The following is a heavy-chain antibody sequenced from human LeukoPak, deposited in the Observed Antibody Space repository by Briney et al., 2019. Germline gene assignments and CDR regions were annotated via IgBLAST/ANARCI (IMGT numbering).Heavy chain of an antibody. Sequence: SETLSLTCAVYGGSFSGYYWSWIRQPPGKGLEWIGEINHSGSTNYNPSLKSRVTISVDTSKNQFSLKLSSVTAADTAVYYCARVTVPSSGYYYYYYMDVWGKGTTVTVSS. J-gene: IGHJ6*03. CDR3: ARVTVPSSGYYYYYYMDV. CDR1: GGSFSGYY. V-gene: IGHV4-34*01. CDR2: INHSGST. D-gene: IGHD6-6*01.